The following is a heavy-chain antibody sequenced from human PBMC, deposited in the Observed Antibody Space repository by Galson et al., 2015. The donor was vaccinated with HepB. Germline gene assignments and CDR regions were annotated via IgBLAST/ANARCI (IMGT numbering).Heavy chain of an antibody. V-gene: IGHV3-21*01. D-gene: IGHD6-13*01. CDR2: ISSSSSYI. CDR3: ARSYSSSWYEGGFDY. CDR1: GFTFSSYS. J-gene: IGHJ4*02. Sequence: SLRLSCAASGFTFSSYSMNWVRQAPGKGLEWVSSISSSSSYIYYADSVKGRFTISRDNAKNSLYLQMNSLRAEDTAVYYCARSYSSSWYEGGFDYWGQGTLVTVSS.